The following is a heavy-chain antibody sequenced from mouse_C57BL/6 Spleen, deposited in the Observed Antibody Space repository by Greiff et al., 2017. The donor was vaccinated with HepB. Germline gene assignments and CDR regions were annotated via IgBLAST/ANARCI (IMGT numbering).Heavy chain of an antibody. D-gene: IGHD1-1*01. Sequence: QVQLQQPGAELVRPGSSVKLSCKASGYTFTSYWMHWVKQRPIQGLEWIGNIDPSDSDTHYNQKFKDKATLTVDKSSSTAYVQLSSLTSEDSAVYVCARGDGSRYYFDYWGQGTTLTVSS. CDR1: GYTFTSYW. CDR2: IDPSDSDT. V-gene: IGHV1-52*01. CDR3: ARGDGSRYYFDY. J-gene: IGHJ2*01.